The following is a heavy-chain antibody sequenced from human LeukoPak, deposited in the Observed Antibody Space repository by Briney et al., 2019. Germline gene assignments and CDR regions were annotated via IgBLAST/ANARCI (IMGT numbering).Heavy chain of an antibody. V-gene: IGHV3-7*04. D-gene: IGHD4-17*01. CDR1: GFTFSSYW. CDR2: IKQDGSEK. Sequence: GGSLRLSCAASGFTFSSYWMSWVRQAPGKGLEWVANIKQDGSEKYYVDSVKGRFTISRDNAKNSLYLQMNSLRAEDTAVYYCARGDYGDYYYYYMDVWGKGTTVTVSS. CDR3: ARGDYGDYYYYYMDV. J-gene: IGHJ6*03.